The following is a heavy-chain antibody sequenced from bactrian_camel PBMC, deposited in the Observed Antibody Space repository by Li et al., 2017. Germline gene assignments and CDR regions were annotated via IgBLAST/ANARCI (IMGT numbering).Heavy chain of an antibody. D-gene: IGHD6*01. CDR1: GFAFADYA. V-gene: IGHV3-1*01. Sequence: VQLVESGGGLVQPGGSLRLSCAASGFAFADYAMGWIRQAPGKGIEWVASVSTDVTSTYYADSVKGRFTISADNTENILYLQMNSLKSEDTALYYCTHVWLDWGQGTQVTVS. CDR2: VSTDVTST. J-gene: IGHJ4*01. CDR3: THVWLD.